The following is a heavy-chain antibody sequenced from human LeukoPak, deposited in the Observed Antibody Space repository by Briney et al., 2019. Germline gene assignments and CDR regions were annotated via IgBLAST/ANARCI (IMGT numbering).Heavy chain of an antibody. CDR3: AKYGNSGWVTDY. Sequence: SETLSLTCTVSGGSIGTNYWTWIRQPPGKGLEYIGYIYYTGATNYNPSLKSRVTISVDTSKNQFSLRLSSVTATDTAAYFCAKYGNSGWVTDYWGQGTLVTVSS. D-gene: IGHD6-19*01. CDR1: GGSIGTNY. V-gene: IGHV4-59*08. J-gene: IGHJ4*02. CDR2: IYYTGAT.